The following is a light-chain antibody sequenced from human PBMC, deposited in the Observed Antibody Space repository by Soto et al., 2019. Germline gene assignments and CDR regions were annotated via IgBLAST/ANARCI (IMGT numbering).Light chain of an antibody. CDR1: QSVTSSY. CDR2: DTS. J-gene: IGKJ1*01. Sequence: EIVLTQSPGTLSLSPGERATLSCRASQSVTSSYLAWYQQKPGQAPRLLIYDTSNRATGIPDRFSGSASGTDFTLTISRLEPEDFAVYYCQHYGSSRTFGQGTKVDIK. V-gene: IGKV3-20*01. CDR3: QHYGSSRT.